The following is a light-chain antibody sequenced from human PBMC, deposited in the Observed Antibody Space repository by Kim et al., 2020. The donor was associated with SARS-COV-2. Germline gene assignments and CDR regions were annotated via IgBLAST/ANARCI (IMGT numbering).Light chain of an antibody. Sequence: ENVLTQSPGTLSLSPGERATLSCRASQSVSSNFLAWYQQKAGQAPRLVIYSASSSASGIPDRFSGSGSGTDFTLTISTLEPEDLAVYYCQQYATSPETFGQGTKVDIK. V-gene: IGKV3-20*01. J-gene: IGKJ1*01. CDR3: QQYATSPET. CDR1: QSVSSNF. CDR2: SAS.